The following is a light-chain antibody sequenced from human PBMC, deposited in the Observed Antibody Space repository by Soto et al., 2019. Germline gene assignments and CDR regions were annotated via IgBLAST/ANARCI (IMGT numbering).Light chain of an antibody. CDR2: GAS. V-gene: IGKV3-15*01. CDR1: QSIRSS. CDR3: QQYHIWPPWT. Sequence: EIVMTQSPDTLSVSPGEGATLSCRVSQSIRSSLAWYQQRPGRAPRLLMYGASTRADGIPARFTGSGSGTEFTLTISSLQSEDFAVYYCQQYHIWPPWTSGQGTKVELK. J-gene: IGKJ1*01.